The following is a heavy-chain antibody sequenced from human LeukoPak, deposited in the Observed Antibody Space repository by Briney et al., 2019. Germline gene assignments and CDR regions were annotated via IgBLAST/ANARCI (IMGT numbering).Heavy chain of an antibody. CDR3: AGAWSRVDGFDI. D-gene: IGHD2-8*02. CDR1: GFTFSSYA. V-gene: IGHV3-30*04. Sequence: GRSLRLSCAASGFTFSSYAMHWVRQAPGKGLEWVALISYDGTNKYYADSVKGRFTISRDNAKNSVYLQMNSLRTEDTAIYYCAGAWSRVDGFDIWGQGTMVTVSS. J-gene: IGHJ3*02. CDR2: ISYDGTNK.